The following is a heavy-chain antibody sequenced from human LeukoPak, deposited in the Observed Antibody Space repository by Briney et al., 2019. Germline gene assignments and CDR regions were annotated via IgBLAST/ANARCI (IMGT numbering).Heavy chain of an antibody. J-gene: IGHJ5*02. CDR1: AFSFSTYT. Sequence: GRSLRLSCAPSAFSFSTYTVTWVRQAAGNGREWVGYINSSSSYINYAHSVKGRFTISRDTAKNSLYLQLDSLTVEDTAVYFCARGNYDFDYDPWGQGTLVTVSS. CDR2: INSSSSYI. D-gene: IGHD3-3*01. CDR3: ARGNYDFDYDP. V-gene: IGHV3-21*01.